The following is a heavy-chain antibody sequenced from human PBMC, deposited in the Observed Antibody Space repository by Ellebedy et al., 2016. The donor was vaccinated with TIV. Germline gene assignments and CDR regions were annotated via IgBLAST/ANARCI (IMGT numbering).Heavy chain of an antibody. CDR3: ATGRGYCSSTSCYYYYMDV. Sequence: ASVKVSCXVSGYTLTELSMHWVRQAPGKGLEWMGGFDPEDGETIYAQKFQGRVTMTEDTSTDTAYMELSSLRSEDTAVYYCATGRGYCSSTSCYYYYMDVWGKGTTVTVSS. D-gene: IGHD2-2*01. CDR2: FDPEDGET. CDR1: GYTLTELS. V-gene: IGHV1-24*01. J-gene: IGHJ6*03.